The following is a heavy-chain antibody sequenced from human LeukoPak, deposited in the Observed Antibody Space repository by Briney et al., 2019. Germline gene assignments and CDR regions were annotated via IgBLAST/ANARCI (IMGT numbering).Heavy chain of an antibody. J-gene: IGHJ6*03. CDR3: ARGMGAEPGHYYYYYYMDV. Sequence: GGSLRLSCAASGFTFSSYGMHWVRQAPGKGLEWVAITSYDGSANSYADSVKGRFTISRDNSKNTLYLQMNSLRPEDTAVYYCARGMGAEPGHYYYYYYMDVWGKGTTVTVSS. V-gene: IGHV3-30*03. CDR1: GFTFSSYG. D-gene: IGHD1-14*01. CDR2: TSYDGSAN.